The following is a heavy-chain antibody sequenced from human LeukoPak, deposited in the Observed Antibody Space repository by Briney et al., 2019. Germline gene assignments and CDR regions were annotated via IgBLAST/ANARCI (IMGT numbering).Heavy chain of an antibody. CDR3: AKAGDKTMTPGS. J-gene: IGHJ5*02. CDR2: ISGSGGST. V-gene: IGHV3-23*01. CDR1: GFTFSSYA. Sequence: PGRSLRLSCAASGFTFSSYAMTWVRQAPGKGLEWVSVISGSGGSTYYADSVKGRFTISRDNSKNTLYVQMNSLRAEDTAVYYCAKAGDKTMTPGSWGQGTLVTVSS. D-gene: IGHD7-27*01.